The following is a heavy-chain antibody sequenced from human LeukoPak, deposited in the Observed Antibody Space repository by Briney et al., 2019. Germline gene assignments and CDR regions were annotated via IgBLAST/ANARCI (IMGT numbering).Heavy chain of an antibody. CDR2: ISYDGSNK. J-gene: IGHJ4*02. CDR3: AKEYDFWSGYLGY. V-gene: IGHV3-30*18. CDR1: GFTFSSYG. D-gene: IGHD3-3*01. Sequence: GGSLRLSCAASGFTFSSYGMHWVRQAPGKGLEWVAVISYDGSNKYYADSVKGRFTISSDNSTNTLYLQMNSLRAEDTAVYYCAKEYDFWSGYLGYWGQGTLVTVSS.